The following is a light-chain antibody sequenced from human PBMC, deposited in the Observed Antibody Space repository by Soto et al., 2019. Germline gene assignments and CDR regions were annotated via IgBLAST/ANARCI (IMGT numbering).Light chain of an antibody. CDR1: QSVGNN. Sequence: EVVMTQSPATLPVSPGGRATLSCRASQSVGNNLAWYQQRPGQPPRLLIYGASTRDTGVPTRFSGSGSGTEFTLTISGLQPDDFATYYCQQYLTYPSFGQGTKVDI. V-gene: IGKV3D-15*01. J-gene: IGKJ1*01. CDR3: QQYLTYPS. CDR2: GAS.